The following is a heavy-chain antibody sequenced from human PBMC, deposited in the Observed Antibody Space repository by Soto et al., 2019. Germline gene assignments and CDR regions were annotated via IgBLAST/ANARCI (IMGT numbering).Heavy chain of an antibody. V-gene: IGHV4-31*03. Sequence: SETLSLTCTVSGGSISSGGYYWSWIRQHPGKGLEWIGYIYYSGSTYYNPSLKSRVTISVDTSKNQFSLKLSSVTAADTAVYYCARANFPPYASGSYNDYRGQGTLVTVSS. D-gene: IGHD3-10*01. CDR2: IYYSGST. CDR1: GGSISSGGYY. J-gene: IGHJ4*02. CDR3: ARANFPPYASGSYNDY.